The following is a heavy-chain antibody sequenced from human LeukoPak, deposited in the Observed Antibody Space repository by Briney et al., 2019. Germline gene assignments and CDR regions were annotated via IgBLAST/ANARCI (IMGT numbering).Heavy chain of an antibody. D-gene: IGHD2-2*01. Sequence: QAGGSLRLSCAASGFTFSSYAMHWVRQAPGKGLEWVAVISYDGSNKYYADSVKDRFTISRDNSKNTLYLQMNSLRAEDTAVYYCARVQRYCSSTSCPTGYWGQGTLVTVSS. CDR3: ARVQRYCSSTSCPTGY. J-gene: IGHJ4*02. CDR2: ISYDGSNK. CDR1: GFTFSSYA. V-gene: IGHV3-30*04.